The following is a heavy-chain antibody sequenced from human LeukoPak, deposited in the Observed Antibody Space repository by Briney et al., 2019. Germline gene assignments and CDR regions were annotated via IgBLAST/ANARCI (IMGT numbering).Heavy chain of an antibody. V-gene: IGHV3-23*01. J-gene: IGHJ6*04. CDR1: GFTFSDYY. Sequence: GGSLRLSCAASGFTFSDYYMSWVRQAPGKGLEWVSAINVSGGGTYYADSVKGRFSISRDNSKNTLYLQMNSLRAEDTAVYYCAELGITMIGGVWGKGTTVTISS. CDR3: AELGITMIGGV. D-gene: IGHD3-10*02. CDR2: INVSGGGT.